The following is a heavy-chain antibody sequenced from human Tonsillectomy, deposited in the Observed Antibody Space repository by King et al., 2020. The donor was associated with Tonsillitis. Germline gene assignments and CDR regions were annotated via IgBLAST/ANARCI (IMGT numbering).Heavy chain of an antibody. CDR2: INGDGSNT. CDR1: GFTFSSYW. D-gene: IGHD5-18*01. Sequence: VQLVESGGGLVQPGGSLRLSCAASGFTFSSYWMHWVRQAPGKGLVCVSRINGDGSNTNYADSVKGRFTISRDNAKNTLYLQMNSLRAEDTAVYYCARGGGYSYGYVGYWGQGALVTVSS. CDR3: ARGGGYSYGYVGY. V-gene: IGHV3-74*01. J-gene: IGHJ4*02.